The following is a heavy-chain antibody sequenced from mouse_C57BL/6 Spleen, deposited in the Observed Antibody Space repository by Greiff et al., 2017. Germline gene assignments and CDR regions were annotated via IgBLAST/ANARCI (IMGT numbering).Heavy chain of an antibody. CDR3: ARFYYGKEWPWYVDY. J-gene: IGHJ2*01. CDR1: GYTFTDYN. D-gene: IGHD2-1*01. Sequence: DVKLQESGPELVKPGASVKMSCKASGYTFTDYNMHWVKQSHGKSLEWIGYINPNNGGTSYNQKFKGKATLTVNKYSSTAYMELRSLTSEDSAVYYCARFYYGKEWPWYVDYWGQGTTLTVSS. CDR2: INPNNGGT. V-gene: IGHV1-22*01.